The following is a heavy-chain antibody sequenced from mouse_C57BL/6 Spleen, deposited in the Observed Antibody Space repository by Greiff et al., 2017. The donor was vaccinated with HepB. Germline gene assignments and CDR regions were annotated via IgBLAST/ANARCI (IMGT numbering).Heavy chain of an antibody. D-gene: IGHD1-1*01. CDR2: IYPGNSDT. CDR1: GYTFTSDW. CDR3: TRDYGSSYRFAY. J-gene: IGHJ3*01. V-gene: IGHV1-5*01. Sequence: EVQLQQSGTVLARPGASVKMSCKTSGYTFTSDWMHWVKQRPGQGLEWIGAIYPGNSDTSYNQKFKGKAKLTAVTSASTAYMELSSLTNEDSAVYYCTRDYGSSYRFAYWGQGTLVTVSA.